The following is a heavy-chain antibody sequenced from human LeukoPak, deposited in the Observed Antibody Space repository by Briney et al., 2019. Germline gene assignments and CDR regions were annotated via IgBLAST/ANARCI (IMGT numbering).Heavy chain of an antibody. J-gene: IGHJ5*02. D-gene: IGHD5-24*01. V-gene: IGHV4-59*01. CDR3: ARARDGHINNWFDP. CDR2: IYYSGST. Sequence: SETLSLTCTVAGGSISSYYWSWIRQPPGKGLEWIGYIYYSGSTNYNPSLKSRVTISVDTSKNQFSLKMSSVTAADTAVYYCARARDGHINNWFDPWGQGTLVTVSS. CDR1: GGSISSYY.